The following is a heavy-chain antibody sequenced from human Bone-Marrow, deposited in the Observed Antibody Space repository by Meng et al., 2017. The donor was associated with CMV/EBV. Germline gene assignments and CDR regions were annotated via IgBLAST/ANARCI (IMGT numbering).Heavy chain of an antibody. CDR2: IETKARGATT. CDR1: GLTLRNAW. J-gene: IGHJ5*02. CDR3: TTVRFDT. V-gene: IGHV3-15*04. Sequence: LRLSCAGSGLTLRNAWMNWVRQVPGKGLEWVGRIETKARGATTDYAAAVKGRFVVSRDDSQNILFLQMNSLITEDTALYYCTTVRFDTWGQGTLVTVSS.